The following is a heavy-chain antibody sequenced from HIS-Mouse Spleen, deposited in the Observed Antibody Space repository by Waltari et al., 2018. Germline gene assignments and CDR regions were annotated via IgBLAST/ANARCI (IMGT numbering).Heavy chain of an antibody. CDR1: GGSISSSSYY. J-gene: IGHJ2*01. D-gene: IGHD6-13*01. V-gene: IGHV4-39*07. Sequence: QLQLQESGPGLVKPSETLSLTCTVSGGSISSSSYYWGWIRQPPGKGLEWIGGIYYRRSTYYNPSLKSRVTISVDTSKNQFSLKLSSVTAADTAVYYCAREIPYSSSWYDWYFDLWGRGTLVTVSS. CDR2: IYYRRST. CDR3: AREIPYSSSWYDWYFDL.